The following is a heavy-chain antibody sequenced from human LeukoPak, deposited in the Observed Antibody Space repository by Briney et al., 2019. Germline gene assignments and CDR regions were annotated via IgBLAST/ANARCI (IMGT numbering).Heavy chain of an antibody. Sequence: GSLRLSCAASGFTVSSNYMNWIRQAPGKGLEWVSYISSGSGHTNYADSLKGRFTISRDNAQNSLFLQMNSLRAEDTAVYYCARGVVIDIWGQGTMVTVSS. CDR2: ISSGSGHT. J-gene: IGHJ3*02. D-gene: IGHD3-22*01. CDR1: GFTVSSNY. V-gene: IGHV3-11*06. CDR3: ARGVVIDI.